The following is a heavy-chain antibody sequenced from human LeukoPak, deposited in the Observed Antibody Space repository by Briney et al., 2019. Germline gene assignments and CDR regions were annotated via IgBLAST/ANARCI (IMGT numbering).Heavy chain of an antibody. J-gene: IGHJ4*02. V-gene: IGHV4-59*08. D-gene: IGHD2-21*01. CDR3: ARLGACGSDQCLADY. CDR1: GGSINNFY. Sequence: PSETLSLTCTVSGGSINNFYWDWIRQPPGKGLEWIGHIYYSGSTVYNPSLKSRVTMSVDTSGNRFSLRLTSVTAADTAVYYCARLGACGSDQCLADYWGRETLVTVRS. CDR2: IYYSGST.